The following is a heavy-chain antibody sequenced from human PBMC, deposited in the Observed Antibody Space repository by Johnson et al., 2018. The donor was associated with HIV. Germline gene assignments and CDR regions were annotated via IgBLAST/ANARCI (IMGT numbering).Heavy chain of an antibody. J-gene: IGHJ3*02. CDR2: ISYDGSNK. CDR1: GFTFSSYA. D-gene: IGHD1-14*01. CDR3: AKAPGTGGWGAADI. V-gene: IGHV3-30-3*01. Sequence: QVQLVESGGGVVQPGRSLRLSCAVSGFTFSSYAMHWVRQAPGEGLEWVAVISYDGSNKYYADSVKGRFTISRDNAKNSLYLQMNSLRAEDTALYYCAKAPGTGGWGAADIWGRGTMVTVSS.